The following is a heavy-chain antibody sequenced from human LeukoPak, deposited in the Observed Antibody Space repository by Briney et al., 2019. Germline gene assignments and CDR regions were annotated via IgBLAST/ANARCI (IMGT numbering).Heavy chain of an antibody. CDR2: IYYSGST. Sequence: SETLSLTCTVSGGSISSYYWSWIRQPPGKGLEWIGYIYYSGSTNYNPSLKSRVTISVDTSKNQFSLKLSSVTAADTAVYYCARIKTSGSYLDYWGQGTLVTVSS. D-gene: IGHD1-26*01. CDR1: GGSISSYY. CDR3: ARIKTSGSYLDY. V-gene: IGHV4-59*01. J-gene: IGHJ4*02.